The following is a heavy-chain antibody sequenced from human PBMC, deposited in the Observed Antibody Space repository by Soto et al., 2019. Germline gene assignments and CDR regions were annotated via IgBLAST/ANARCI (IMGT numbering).Heavy chain of an antibody. D-gene: IGHD2-2*01. V-gene: IGHV1-18*01. CDR1: GYTFTSYG. Sequence: QVQLVQSGAEVKKPGASVKVSCKASGYTFTSYGISWVRQAPGQGLEWMGWISAYNGNTNYAQKLQGRVTMTTDTSTSTAYMELRSLRSDDTAVYYCARDPYCSSTSCYLRFSYYYYGMDVWGQGTTVTVSS. CDR2: ISAYNGNT. J-gene: IGHJ6*02. CDR3: ARDPYCSSTSCYLRFSYYYYGMDV.